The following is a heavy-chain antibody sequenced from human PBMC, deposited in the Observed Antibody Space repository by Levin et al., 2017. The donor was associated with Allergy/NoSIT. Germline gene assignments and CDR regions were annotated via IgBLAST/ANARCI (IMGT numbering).Heavy chain of an antibody. Sequence: PGGSLRLSCAASGFTFSSYAMHWVRQAPGKGLEWVAVISYDGSNKYYADSVKGRFTISRDNSKNTLYLQMNSLRAEDTAVYYCARTAYGSGSSMDVWGKGTTVTVSS. J-gene: IGHJ6*03. CDR1: GFTFSSYA. CDR3: ARTAYGSGSSMDV. CDR2: ISYDGSNK. V-gene: IGHV3-30-3*01. D-gene: IGHD3-10*01.